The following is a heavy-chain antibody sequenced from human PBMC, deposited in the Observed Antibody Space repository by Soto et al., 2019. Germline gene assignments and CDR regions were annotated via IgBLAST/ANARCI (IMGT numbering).Heavy chain of an antibody. J-gene: IGHJ3*01. V-gene: IGHV2-5*02. D-gene: IGHD1-7*01. CDR1: GFSLTTSGRG. CDR3: AHELAIMDTFEV. CDR2: FFWGDDK. Sequence: QITLKESGSTLVKPTHTLTLTCTFFGFSLTTSGRGVGWIRQPPGKALEWLALFFWGDDKRSSPSLKTRLTISKDTAKNQVVLTMTNMGPEDTATYYCAHELAIMDTFEVWGQGTVVTVSS.